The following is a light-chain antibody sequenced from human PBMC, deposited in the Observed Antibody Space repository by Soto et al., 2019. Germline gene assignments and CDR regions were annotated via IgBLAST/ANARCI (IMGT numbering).Light chain of an antibody. CDR1: QSVNNN. J-gene: IGKJ1*01. CDR3: QEYNTWPWT. CDR2: GAS. V-gene: IGKV3-15*01. Sequence: ETLMTQSPATLSVSPGERATRACRASQSVNNNLAWYQQKLGQAPRVLRYGASTRATGIPARFTGSGSGTEFILTITSLQSEDSAVYYCQEYNTWPWTFGQGTRLDIK.